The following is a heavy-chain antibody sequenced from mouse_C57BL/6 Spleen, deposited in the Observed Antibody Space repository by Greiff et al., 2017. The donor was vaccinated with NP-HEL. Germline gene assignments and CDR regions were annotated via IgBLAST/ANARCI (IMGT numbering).Heavy chain of an antibody. V-gene: IGHV1-75*01. Sequence: VKLMESGPELVKPGASVKISCKASGYTFTDYYINWVKQRPGQGLAWIGWIFPGSGSTYYNEKFKGKATLTVDKSSSTAYMLLSSLTSEDSAVYFCARDYGSRHFDVWGTGTTVTVSS. CDR1: GYTFTDYY. CDR2: IFPGSGST. D-gene: IGHD1-1*01. J-gene: IGHJ1*03. CDR3: ARDYGSRHFDV.